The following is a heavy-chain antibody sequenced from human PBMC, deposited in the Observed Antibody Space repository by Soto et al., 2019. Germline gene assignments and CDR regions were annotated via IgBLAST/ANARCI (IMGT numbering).Heavy chain of an antibody. CDR1: GFTFNTYA. Sequence: GGSLRLSCAVSGFTFNTYAMSWVRQAPGKGLEWVSAISRSGGSTKYYADSVKGRFAIYRDNSKNTVFLEMNGLRPEDTAVYYCARDEECTDTSCRNHWFGPWRRGTLVTVSS. D-gene: IGHD2-8*02. J-gene: IGHJ5*02. CDR3: ARDEECTDTSCRNHWFGP. V-gene: IGHV3-23*01. CDR2: ISRSGGSTK.